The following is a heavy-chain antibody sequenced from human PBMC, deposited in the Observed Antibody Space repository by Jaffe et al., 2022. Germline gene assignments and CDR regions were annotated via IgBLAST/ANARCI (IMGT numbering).Heavy chain of an antibody. Sequence: QVQLVQSGAEVKKPGASVKVSCKASGYTFTSYDINWVRQATGQGLEWMGWMNPNSGNTGYAQKFQGRVTMTRNTSISTAYMELSSLRSEDTAVYYCASWGGYSYGWGWDAFDIWGQGTMVTVSS. J-gene: IGHJ3*02. CDR3: ASWGGYSYGWGWDAFDI. CDR1: GYTFTSYD. V-gene: IGHV1-8*01. CDR2: MNPNSGNT. D-gene: IGHD5-18*01.